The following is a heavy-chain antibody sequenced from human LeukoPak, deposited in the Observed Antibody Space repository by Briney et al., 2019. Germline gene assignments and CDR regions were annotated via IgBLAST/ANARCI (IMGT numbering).Heavy chain of an antibody. Sequence: SETLSLTCAVSGGSISSGGYSWSWIRQPPGKGLEWIGYFYHSGSTYYNPSLKSRVTISVDRSKNQFSLKLSSVTAADTAVYYCAARSGGDPNWFDPWGQGTLVTVSS. J-gene: IGHJ5*02. CDR1: GGSISSGGYS. V-gene: IGHV4-30-2*01. CDR2: FYHSGST. D-gene: IGHD2-15*01. CDR3: AARSGGDPNWFDP.